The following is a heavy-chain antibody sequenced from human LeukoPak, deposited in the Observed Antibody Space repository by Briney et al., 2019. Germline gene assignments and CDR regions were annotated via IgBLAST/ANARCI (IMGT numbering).Heavy chain of an antibody. J-gene: IGHJ6*02. Sequence: GASVKVSCKASGYTFTNYDINWVRQATGQGLEWMGWMNPNTGNTGYAQKFQGRVTITADKSTSTAYMELSSLRSEDTAVYYCARERQWLVPDGMDVWGQGTTVTVSS. V-gene: IGHV1-8*01. D-gene: IGHD6-19*01. CDR1: GYTFTNYD. CDR3: ARERQWLVPDGMDV. CDR2: MNPNTGNT.